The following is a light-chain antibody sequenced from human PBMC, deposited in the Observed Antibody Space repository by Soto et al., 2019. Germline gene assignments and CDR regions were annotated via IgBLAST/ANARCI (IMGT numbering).Light chain of an antibody. Sequence: DIQMTQSPSSLSASVGDRVTITCRASQAIRNDVGWYQQKPGKDPKRLIYVASRVESGVPSRFSGSGFGPEFTLTISGLQPEDFATYYCLQHNNYPWTFGQGTRVEIK. V-gene: IGKV1-17*01. CDR3: LQHNNYPWT. CDR1: QAIRND. CDR2: VAS. J-gene: IGKJ1*01.